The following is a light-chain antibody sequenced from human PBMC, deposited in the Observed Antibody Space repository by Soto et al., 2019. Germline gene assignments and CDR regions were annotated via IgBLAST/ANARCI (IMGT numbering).Light chain of an antibody. V-gene: IGKV3-15*01. CDR1: QSVSSN. J-gene: IGKJ1*01. Sequence: EIVMTQSPATLSVSPGERATLFCRASQSVSSNFAWYQQKTGQAPRLLIYGASTKATCIPARFSGRGSGTEFTLTISSLQSEDFAVYYCQQCNNWPRTFGQGTKVEIK. CDR3: QQCNNWPRT. CDR2: GAS.